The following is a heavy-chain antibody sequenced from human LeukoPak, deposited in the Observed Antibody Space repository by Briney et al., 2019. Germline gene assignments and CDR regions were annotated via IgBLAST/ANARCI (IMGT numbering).Heavy chain of an antibody. Sequence: GGSLRLSCAASGFTFSTYGMHWVRQAPGRGLQWVAFIRYDGSNKYYADSVKGRFTISRDNSNNTLYLQMNSLRPEDTAVYYCAKDRGDYAHKTANWFDPWGQGTLVTVS. CDR3: AKDRGDYAHKTANWFDP. CDR1: GFTFSTYG. D-gene: IGHD4-17*01. J-gene: IGHJ5*02. CDR2: IRYDGSNK. V-gene: IGHV3-30*02.